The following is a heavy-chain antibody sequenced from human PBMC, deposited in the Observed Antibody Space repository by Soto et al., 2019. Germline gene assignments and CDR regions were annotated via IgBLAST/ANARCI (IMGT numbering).Heavy chain of an antibody. V-gene: IGHV1-2*02. CDR2: INPNSGGT. D-gene: IGHD3-10*01. J-gene: IGHJ5*02. Sequence: VKVSCKASGYTFTGYYMHWVRQAPGQGLEWMGWINPNSGGTNYAQKFQGRVTMTRDTSISTAYMELSRLRSDDTAVYYCARGGRITMVRGVISRFDPWGQGTLVTVSS. CDR3: ARGGRITMVRGVISRFDP. CDR1: GYTFTGYY.